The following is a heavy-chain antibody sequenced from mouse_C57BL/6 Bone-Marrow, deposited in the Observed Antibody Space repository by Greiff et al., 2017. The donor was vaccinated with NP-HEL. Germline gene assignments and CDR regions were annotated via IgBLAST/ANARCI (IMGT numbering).Heavy chain of an antibody. CDR2: INPYNGDT. V-gene: IGHV1-20*01. CDR1: GYSFTGYF. J-gene: IGHJ2*01. D-gene: IGHD1-1*01. CDR3: ARLFPTTVVDDY. Sequence: VQLQQSGPELVKPGDSVKISCKASGYSFTGYFMNWVMRSHGKSLEWIGRINPYNGDTFYNQKFKGKATLTVDKSSSTAHMELRSLTSEDSAVYYCARLFPTTVVDDYWGQGTTLTVSS.